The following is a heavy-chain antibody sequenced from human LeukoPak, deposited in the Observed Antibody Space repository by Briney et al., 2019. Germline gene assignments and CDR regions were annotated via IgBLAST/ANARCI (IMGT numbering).Heavy chain of an antibody. V-gene: IGHV3-30*02. Sequence: GGSLRLSCAASGFTFSSYGMHWVRQAPGKGLEWVAFIRYDGSNKYYADSVKGRLTISRDNSKNTLYLQMNSLRAEDTAVYYCAKETYCSSTSCRSQYFRHWGQGTLVTVSS. J-gene: IGHJ1*01. CDR1: GFTFSSYG. CDR3: AKETYCSSTSCRSQYFRH. CDR2: IRYDGSNK. D-gene: IGHD2-2*01.